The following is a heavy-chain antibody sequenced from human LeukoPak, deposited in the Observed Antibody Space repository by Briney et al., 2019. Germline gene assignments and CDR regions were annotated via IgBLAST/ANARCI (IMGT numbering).Heavy chain of an antibody. V-gene: IGHV3-23*01. CDR2: VSPPGGGT. CDR3: ARDLAWGAFDY. D-gene: IGHD7-27*01. CDR1: GITFNNAW. J-gene: IGHJ4*02. Sequence: GGSLRLSCAASGITFNNAWMTWVRQAPGKGLEWLSGVSPPGGGTYYADSVKGRFTISRDDSKNTLSLQMNSLRVEDTAVYYCARDLAWGAFDYWGQGTLVTVSS.